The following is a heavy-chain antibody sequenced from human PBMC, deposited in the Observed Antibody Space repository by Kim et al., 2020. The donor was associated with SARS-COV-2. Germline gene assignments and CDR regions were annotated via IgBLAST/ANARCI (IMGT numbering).Heavy chain of an antibody. V-gene: IGHV5-51*01. CDR3: ARHRYYYGMDV. Sequence: GESLKISCKGSGYSFTDYWIGWVRQMPGKGLEWMGIIYPGDSDTRKSPSFQGQVTIPADRSISTAYLQWSSLKASDTGMYYCARHRYYYGMDVWGQGTTVTVSS. CDR1: GYSFTDYW. CDR2: IYPGDSDT. J-gene: IGHJ6*02.